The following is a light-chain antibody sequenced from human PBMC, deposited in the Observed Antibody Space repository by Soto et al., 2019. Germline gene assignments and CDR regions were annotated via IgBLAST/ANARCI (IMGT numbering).Light chain of an antibody. CDR3: SSYSRSSSWV. V-gene: IGLV2-14*01. Sequence: QSALTQPASVSGSPGQSITISCTGTSSDVGGYNYVSWYQQHPGKAPKLMIYDVSNRPSGVSKRFSGSKSGNTASLTISGDQAEDEDHYYCSSYSRSSSWVFGGGTKLTVL. CDR1: SSDVGGYNY. CDR2: DVS. J-gene: IGLJ3*02.